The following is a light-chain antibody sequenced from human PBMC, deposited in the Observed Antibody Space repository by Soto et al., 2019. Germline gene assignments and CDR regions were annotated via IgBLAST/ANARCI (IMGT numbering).Light chain of an antibody. CDR3: SSYPSTSTLYV. V-gene: IGLV2-14*03. CDR1: SSDIGGYNY. Sequence: QSALTQPASVSGSPGQSITISCTGTSSDIGGYNYVSWYQQLPGKVPKLIIYDVSNRPSDVSDRFSGSKSGNAASLTISGLQAVDEDDDYFSSYPSTSTLYVFGTGTKLTVL. J-gene: IGLJ1*01. CDR2: DVS.